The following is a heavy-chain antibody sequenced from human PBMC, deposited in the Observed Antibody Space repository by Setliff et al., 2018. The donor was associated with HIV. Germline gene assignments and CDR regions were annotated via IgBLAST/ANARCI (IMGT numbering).Heavy chain of an antibody. J-gene: IGHJ4*02. CDR2: INPNSGGT. Sequence: ASVKVSCKASGYTFTNYYMHWVRQAPGQGLEWMGWINPNSGGTNYAQKFQGRVTMTRDTSIGTAYMELSRLRSDDTAVYYCARTLPQYTNLFDYWGQGTLVTVSS. V-gene: IGHV1-2*02. D-gene: IGHD5-18*01. CDR1: GYTFTNYY. CDR3: ARTLPQYTNLFDY.